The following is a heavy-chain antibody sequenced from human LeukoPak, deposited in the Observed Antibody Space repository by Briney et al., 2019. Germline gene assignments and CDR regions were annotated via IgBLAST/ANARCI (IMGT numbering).Heavy chain of an antibody. V-gene: IGHV3-23*01. CDR3: ARASGLWFGELLPYYFDY. J-gene: IGHJ4*02. D-gene: IGHD3-10*01. Sequence: GGSLRLSCAASGFTVSSNYMSWVRQAPGKGLEWVSAFSGSGGNTYYADSVKGRFTISRDNSKNTLYLQMNSLRAEDTAVYYCARASGLWFGELLPYYFDYWGQGTLVTVSS. CDR2: FSGSGGNT. CDR1: GFTVSSNY.